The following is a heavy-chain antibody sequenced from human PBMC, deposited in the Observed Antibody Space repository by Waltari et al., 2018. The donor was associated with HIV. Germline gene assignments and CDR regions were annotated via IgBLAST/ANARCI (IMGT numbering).Heavy chain of an antibody. CDR2: INTRTGGT. J-gene: IGHJ6*02. CDR1: GHTTVGYH. CDR3: ATETYFGSGSYYRDAMDV. V-gene: IGHV1-2*02. D-gene: IGHD3-10*01. Sequence: QAQVLQSGAEVTEPGASVKVSCESSGHTTVGYHFPWVRPAPGQGLEWMGWINTRTGGTNYAQKFQGRVNMARGTSLTTAHMELSSLRSDDTAVYYCATETYFGSGSYYRDAMDVWGQGTMVAVTS.